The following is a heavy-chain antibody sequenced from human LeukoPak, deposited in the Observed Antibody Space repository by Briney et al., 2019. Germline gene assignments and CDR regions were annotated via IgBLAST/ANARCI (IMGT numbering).Heavy chain of an antibody. J-gene: IGHJ5*02. V-gene: IGHV4-34*01. D-gene: IGHD4-11*01. CDR2: INHSGST. Sequence: ETLSLTCAVYGGSFSGYYWSWIRPPPGKGLEWIGEINHSGSTNYNPSLKSRVTISVDTPKNQFSLKLSSVTAADTAVYYCARTETYSNCGYWFDPWGQGTLVTVSS. CDR1: GGSFSGYY. CDR3: ARTETYSNCGYWFDP.